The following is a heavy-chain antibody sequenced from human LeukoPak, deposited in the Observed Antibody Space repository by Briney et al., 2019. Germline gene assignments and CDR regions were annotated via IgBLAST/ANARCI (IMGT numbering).Heavy chain of an antibody. J-gene: IGHJ4*02. V-gene: IGHV3-23*01. CDR2: ISGSGAST. D-gene: IGHD1-26*01. Sequence: GGSLRLSCLTSGFTLSTNAMSWVRQAPGKGLVWISGISGSGASTYYADSVKGRFTISRDDSRSTLYLQMNSLRGDDTAVYYCAKDVGKWESLHFFDYWGQGTLVTVSS. CDR3: AKDVGKWESLHFFDY. CDR1: GFTLSTNA.